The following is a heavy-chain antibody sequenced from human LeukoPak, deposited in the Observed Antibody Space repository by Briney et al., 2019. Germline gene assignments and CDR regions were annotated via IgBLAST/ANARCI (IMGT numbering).Heavy chain of an antibody. V-gene: IGHV1-18*01. CDR1: GYTFTSYG. J-gene: IGHJ4*02. Sequence: GASVKVSCKASGYTFTSYGISWVRQDPGQGLEWMGWISAYNGNTNYAQKLQGRVTMTTDTSTSTAYMELRSLRSDDTAVYYCAREQGSPGYSSSWYVYWGQGTLVTVSS. D-gene: IGHD6-13*01. CDR2: ISAYNGNT. CDR3: AREQGSPGYSSSWYVY.